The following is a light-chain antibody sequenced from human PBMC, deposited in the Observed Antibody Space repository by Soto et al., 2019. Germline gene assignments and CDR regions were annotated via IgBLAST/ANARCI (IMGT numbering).Light chain of an antibody. Sequence: QSAVTQPASVSGSPVQSITISCTGTISDVGGYNYVSWYQHHPGKAPKLIIYDVTNRPSGVSNPFSGSKSGNTASLTISGLQPEDEADYYCSSYTTSDTRQIVFGTGT. J-gene: IGLJ1*01. V-gene: IGLV2-14*03. CDR3: SSYTTSDTRQIV. CDR1: ISDVGGYNY. CDR2: DVT.